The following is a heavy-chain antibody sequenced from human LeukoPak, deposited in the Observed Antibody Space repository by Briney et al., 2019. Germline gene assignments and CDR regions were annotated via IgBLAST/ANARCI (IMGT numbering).Heavy chain of an antibody. J-gene: IGHJ4*02. Sequence: ASVKVSCKASGYTFTGYYMHWVRQAPGQGLEWMGWINPNSGGTNYAQKFQGRVTMTRDTSISTAYMELSRLRSDDTAVYYCARPSRRDGYRNYFDCWGQGTLVTVSS. D-gene: IGHD5-24*01. CDR2: INPNSGGT. CDR1: GYTFTGYY. V-gene: IGHV1-2*02. CDR3: ARPSRRDGYRNYFDC.